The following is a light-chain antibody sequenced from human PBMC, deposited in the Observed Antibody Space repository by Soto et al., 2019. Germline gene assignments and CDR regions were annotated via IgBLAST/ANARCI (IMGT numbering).Light chain of an antibody. CDR3: AVWDDSLSGMV. CDR2: NNN. CDR1: SSNIETNT. Sequence: QSALTQPPSASGTPGQRVTISCSGSSSNIETNTVDWYQHLPGTAPKVLIFNNNQRPSGVPDRFFGSKSGTSASLAISGLQSEDEADYYCAVWDDSLSGMVFGGGTKLTVL. V-gene: IGLV1-44*01. J-gene: IGLJ2*01.